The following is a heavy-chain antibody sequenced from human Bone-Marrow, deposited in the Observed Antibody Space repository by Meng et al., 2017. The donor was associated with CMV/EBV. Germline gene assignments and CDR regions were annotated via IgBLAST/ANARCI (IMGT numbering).Heavy chain of an antibody. CDR3: ARETGWGFWSGYHYYFDY. CDR2: SNAGNGNT. Sequence: ASVKVSCKASGYTFTSYAMHWVRQAPGQRLEWMGWSNAGNGNTKYSQEFQGRVTITRDTSASTAYMELSSLRSEDMAVYYCARETGWGFWSGYHYYFDYWGQGTLVTVSS. CDR1: GYTFTSYA. J-gene: IGHJ4*02. V-gene: IGHV1-3*02. D-gene: IGHD3-3*01.